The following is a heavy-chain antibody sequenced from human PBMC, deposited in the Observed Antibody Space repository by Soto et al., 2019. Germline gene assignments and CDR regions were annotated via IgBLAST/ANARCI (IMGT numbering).Heavy chain of an antibody. CDR2: ITGSTGTT. CDR1: GFTVSNFA. CDR3: AKDTSSSPYYMDV. J-gene: IGHJ6*03. Sequence: EVQVLESGGGSVQPGGSLRLSCAASGFTVSNFAMSWVRHAPGKGLEWVSEITGSTGTTYYADSVKGRFIISRDNSKNTVQLQMNSLRAEDTAVYYGAKDTSSSPYYMDVWGKGTTVTVSS. D-gene: IGHD2-2*01. V-gene: IGHV3-23*01.